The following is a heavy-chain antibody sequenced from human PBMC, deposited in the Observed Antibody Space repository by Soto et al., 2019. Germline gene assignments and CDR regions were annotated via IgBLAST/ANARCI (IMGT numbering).Heavy chain of an antibody. J-gene: IGHJ4*02. CDR1: GFTFSSYA. Sequence: GGSLRLSCAASGFTFSSYAMHWVRQAPGKGLEWVAVISYDGSSKYYADSVKGRFTISRDNSKNTLYLQMNSLRAEDTAVYYCARDHTAGQDYYGSGSYYPYFDYWGQGTLVTVSS. CDR2: ISYDGSSK. CDR3: ARDHTAGQDYYGSGSYYPYFDY. V-gene: IGHV3-30-3*01. D-gene: IGHD3-10*01.